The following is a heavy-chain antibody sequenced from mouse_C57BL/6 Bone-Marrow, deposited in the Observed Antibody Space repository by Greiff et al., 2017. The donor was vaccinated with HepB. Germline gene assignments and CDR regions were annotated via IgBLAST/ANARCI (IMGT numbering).Heavy chain of an antibody. J-gene: IGHJ2*01. D-gene: IGHD1-1*01. V-gene: IGHV1-52*01. CDR2: IDPSDSET. CDR1: GYTFTSYW. CDR3: ATLYYYGSSNY. Sequence: QVQLQQPGAELVRPGSSVKLSCKASGYTFTSYWMHWVKQRPIQGLEWIGNIDPSDSETHYNQKFKDKATLTVDKSSSTAYMQLSSLTSEDSAVYYCATLYYYGSSNYWGQGTTLTVSS.